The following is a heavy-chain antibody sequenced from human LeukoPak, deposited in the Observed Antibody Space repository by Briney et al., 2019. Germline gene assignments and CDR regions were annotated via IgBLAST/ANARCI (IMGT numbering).Heavy chain of an antibody. D-gene: IGHD2-21*02. CDR1: GYSFTSYW. CDR3: ARSTYCGGDCPPADFDY. CDR2: IYLGDSDT. J-gene: IGHJ4*02. Sequence: GESLKISCKGSGYSFTSYWIGWVRQMPGKGLEWMGIIYLGDSDTKYSPSFQGQVTTSADKSISTVYLQWSSLKASDTAMYYCARSTYCGGDCPPADFDYWGQGTLVTVSS. V-gene: IGHV5-51*01.